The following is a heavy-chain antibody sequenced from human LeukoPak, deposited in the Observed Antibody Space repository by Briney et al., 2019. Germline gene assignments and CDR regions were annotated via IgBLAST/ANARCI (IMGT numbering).Heavy chain of an antibody. CDR1: GDSISTSSYY. CDR3: ARSYYYDYRQIDY. Sequence: PSETLSLTCTVSGDSISTSSYYWGWIRQPPGKGLEWLGSIYYSGSTYYHPSLKSRVTISVDTSKNQFSLNLYSVTAADTAVFYCARSYYYDYRQIDYWGQGTLVTVSS. D-gene: IGHD3-22*01. V-gene: IGHV4-39*01. J-gene: IGHJ4*02. CDR2: IYYSGST.